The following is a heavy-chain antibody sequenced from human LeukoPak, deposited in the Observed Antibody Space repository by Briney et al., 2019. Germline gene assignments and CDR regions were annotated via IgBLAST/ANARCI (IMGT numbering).Heavy chain of an antibody. V-gene: IGHV3-48*01. CDR2: ISSSSNII. CDR3: ARDFAREFTIDY. CDR1: GFTFSNYN. Sequence: GESLKXSCAASGFTFSNYNMNWVRQPPGKGLQWVSYISSSSNIIYYADSVKGRFTISRDNAKNSLFLQMNSLRAEDTAVYYCARDFAREFTIDYWGQGTLVTVSS. D-gene: IGHD3-10*01. J-gene: IGHJ4*02.